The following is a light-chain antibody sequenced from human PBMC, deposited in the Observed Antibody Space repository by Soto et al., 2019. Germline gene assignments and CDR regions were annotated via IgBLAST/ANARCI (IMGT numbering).Light chain of an antibody. CDR3: LQHNKYLRS. J-gene: IGKJ2*01. CDR1: QGIRYD. V-gene: IGKV1-17*01. CDR2: AAS. Sequence: DIQMTQSPSSLSASVGDRVTITCRASQGIRYDLAWYQQKPGKAPKRLIYAASILQTGVPSRFSGSGSGTEFALTINGLQPEDFATYYCLQHNKYLRSFGQGTKLEIK.